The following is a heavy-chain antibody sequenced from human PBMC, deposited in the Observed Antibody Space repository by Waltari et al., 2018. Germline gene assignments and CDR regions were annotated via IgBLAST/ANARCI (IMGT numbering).Heavy chain of an antibody. CDR3: ARQGITMIVVVPYYFDY. CDR1: GYSISSGYY. J-gene: IGHJ4*02. CDR2: IYHSGSP. D-gene: IGHD3-22*01. Sequence: QVQLQESGPGLVKPSETLSLTCAVSGYSISSGYYWGWIRQPPGTGLEWIGSIYHSGSPYHTPSLKSRCTISVDPSKNPFSLKLRSVTAADTAVYYCARQGITMIVVVPYYFDYWGQGTLVTVSS. V-gene: IGHV4-38-2*01.